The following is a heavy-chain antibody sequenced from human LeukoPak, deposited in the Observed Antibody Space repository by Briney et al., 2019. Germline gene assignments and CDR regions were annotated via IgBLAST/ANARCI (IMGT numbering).Heavy chain of an antibody. D-gene: IGHD2-2*01. J-gene: IGHJ4*02. CDR1: GASFSGYY. CDR2: INHSGTT. V-gene: IGHV4-34*01. Sequence: SETLSLTCAVYGASFSGYYWSWIRQSPGKGLEWIGEINHSGTTNYNPSLKSRVTISVDTSKNQFSLKVNSVTAADTAVYYCARAYCTSTTCWGYFDYWGQGTLVTVSS. CDR3: ARAYCTSTTCWGYFDY.